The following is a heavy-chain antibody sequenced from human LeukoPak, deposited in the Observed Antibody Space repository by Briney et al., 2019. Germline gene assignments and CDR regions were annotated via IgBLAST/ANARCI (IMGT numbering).Heavy chain of an antibody. CDR3: ARANDSSGYYYVTPGAFDI. V-gene: IGHV3-11*04. D-gene: IGHD3-22*01. CDR2: ISSSGSTI. J-gene: IGHJ3*02. CDR1: GFTFSDYY. Sequence: GGSLRLSCAASGFTFSDYYMSWIRQAPGKGLEWVSYISSSGSTIYYADSVKGRFTISRGNAKNSLYLQMNSLRAEDTAVYYCARANDSSGYYYVTPGAFDIWGQGTMVTVSS.